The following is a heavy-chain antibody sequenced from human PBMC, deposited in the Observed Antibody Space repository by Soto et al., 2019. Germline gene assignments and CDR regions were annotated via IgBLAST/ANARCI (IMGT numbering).Heavy chain of an antibody. V-gene: IGHV3-21*01. D-gene: IGHD2-21*02. CDR1: GFTFSSYS. CDR2: ISSSSSYI. Sequence: EVQLVESGGGLVKPGGSLRLSCAASGFTFSSYSMNWVRQAPGKGLEWVSSISSSSSYIYYADSVKGRFTISRDNAKNSLDLQMNSLRAEDTAVYYCARDDLYCGGDCYTFDYWGQGTLVTVSS. J-gene: IGHJ4*02. CDR3: ARDDLYCGGDCYTFDY.